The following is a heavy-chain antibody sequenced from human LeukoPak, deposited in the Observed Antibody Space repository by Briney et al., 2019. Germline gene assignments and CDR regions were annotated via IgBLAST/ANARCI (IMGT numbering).Heavy chain of an antibody. CDR2: INHSGST. J-gene: IGHJ4*02. D-gene: IGHD4-11*01. Sequence: KPSETLSLTCAVYGGSFSGYYWSWIRQPPGKGLEWIGEINHSGSTNYNPSLKSRVTISVDTSKNQFSLKLSSVTAADTAVYYCARGGIFGRLQGLFDYWGQGTLVTVSS. CDR3: ARGGIFGRLQGLFDY. V-gene: IGHV4-34*01. CDR1: GGSFSGYY.